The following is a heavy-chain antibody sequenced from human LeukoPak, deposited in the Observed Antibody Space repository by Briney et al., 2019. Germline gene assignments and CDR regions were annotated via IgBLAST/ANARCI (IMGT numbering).Heavy chain of an antibody. D-gene: IGHD4-23*01. CDR2: IYYSGST. CDR1: GGSISSGGYY. Sequence: SETLSLTCTVSGGSISSGGYYWSWIRQHPGKGLEWIGFIYYSGSTNYNPSLKSRVTISVDTSKNLSSVTAADTAVYYCARPSLDYGGIDAFDFWGQGTLVTVSS. CDR3: ARPSLDYGGIDAFDF. V-gene: IGHV4-61*08. J-gene: IGHJ3*01.